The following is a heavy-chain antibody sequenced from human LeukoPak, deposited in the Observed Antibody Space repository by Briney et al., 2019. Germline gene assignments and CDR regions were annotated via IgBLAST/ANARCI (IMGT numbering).Heavy chain of an antibody. CDR2: IYYSGST. V-gene: IGHV4-31*03. Sequence: SETLSLTCTVSGGSISSGGYYWSWIRQHPGKGLEWIGYIYYSGSTSYNPSLKSRVTISVDTSKNQFSLKLSSVTAADTAVCYCARDWSLDYWGQGTLVTVSS. CDR3: ARDWSLDY. CDR1: GGSISSGGYY. J-gene: IGHJ4*02.